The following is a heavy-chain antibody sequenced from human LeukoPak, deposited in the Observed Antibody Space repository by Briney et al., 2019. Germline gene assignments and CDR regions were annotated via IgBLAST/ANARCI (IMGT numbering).Heavy chain of an antibody. CDR1: RRSIRTFY. Sequence: PSETLSLTCTVSRRSIRTFYWRWIRQSPGKGREWIGYIHDSGTTKYNPSLKSRVTISVDTSKNQFSQKLSSVTAADTAVYYCARSGGNYYDTDAFDIWGQGTMVTVSS. CDR3: ARSGGNYYDTDAFDI. D-gene: IGHD1-26*01. CDR2: IHDSGTT. V-gene: IGHV4-59*08. J-gene: IGHJ3*02.